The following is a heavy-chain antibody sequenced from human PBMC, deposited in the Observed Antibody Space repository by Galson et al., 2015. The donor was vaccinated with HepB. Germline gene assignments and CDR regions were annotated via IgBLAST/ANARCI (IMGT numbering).Heavy chain of an antibody. CDR2: TYYKSKWNN. V-gene: IGHV6-1*01. CDR1: GDSVSSNTAA. CDR3: AREPYGSGSADHWFDP. D-gene: IGHD3-10*01. Sequence: CAISGDSVSSNTAAWSWVRQSPSRGLEWLGRTYYKSKWNNDYAVSVKGRIAINPDTSKNQFSLQLNSVTPEDTAVYYCAREPYGSGSADHWFDPWGQGILVTVSS. J-gene: IGHJ5*02.